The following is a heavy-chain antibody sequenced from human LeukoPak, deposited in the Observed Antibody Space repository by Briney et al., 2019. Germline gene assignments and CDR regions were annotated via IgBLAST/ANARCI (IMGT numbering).Heavy chain of an antibody. D-gene: IGHD6-13*01. J-gene: IGHJ4*02. CDR1: GFTFSSYW. Sequence: PGGSLRLSCAASGFTFSSYWMSWVRQAPGKGLEWVANIKRDGSEKYYVDSVKGRFTISRDNAENSLYLQMNSLRAEDTAVYYCARGAAAGMGGAGDYFDYWGQGTLVTVSS. CDR2: IKRDGSEK. CDR3: ARGAAAGMGGAGDYFDY. V-gene: IGHV3-7*04.